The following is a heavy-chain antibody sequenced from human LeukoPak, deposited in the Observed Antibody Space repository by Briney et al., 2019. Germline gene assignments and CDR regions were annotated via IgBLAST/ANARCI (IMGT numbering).Heavy chain of an antibody. CDR1: GGSISSGGYY. J-gene: IGHJ6*02. CDR3: ARGHHYYDSSGPGGDYYYGMDV. Sequence: SETLSLTCTVSGGSISSGGYYWSWIRQHPGKGLEWIGYIYYSGSTYYNPSLKSRVTISVDTSKNQFSLKLSSVTAADTAVYYCARGHHYYDSSGPGGDYYYGMDVWGQGTTVTVSS. V-gene: IGHV4-31*03. D-gene: IGHD3-22*01. CDR2: IYYSGST.